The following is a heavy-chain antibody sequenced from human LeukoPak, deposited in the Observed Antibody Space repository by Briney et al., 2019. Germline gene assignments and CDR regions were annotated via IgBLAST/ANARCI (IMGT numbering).Heavy chain of an antibody. CDR3: ARVYSGYAKN. V-gene: IGHV4-61*02. CDR1: GGSISSGSYY. D-gene: IGHD5-12*01. Sequence: PSETLSLTCTVSGGSISSGSYYWSWIRQPAGKGLEWIGRIYTSGSTNYNPSLKSRVTISVDTSKNQFSLKLSSVTAADTAVYYCARVYSGYAKNWGQGTLVTVSS. J-gene: IGHJ4*02. CDR2: IYTSGST.